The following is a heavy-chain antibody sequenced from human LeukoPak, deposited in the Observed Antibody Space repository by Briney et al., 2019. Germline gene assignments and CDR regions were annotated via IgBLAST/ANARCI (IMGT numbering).Heavy chain of an antibody. CDR2: IYYSGST. CDR1: GGSISSYY. D-gene: IGHD3-22*01. J-gene: IGHJ4*02. V-gene: IGHV4-59*01. Sequence: SETLSLTCTVSGGSISSYYWSWIRQPPGKGLERIGYIYYSGSTNYNPSLKSRVTISVDTSKNQFSLKLSSVTAADTAVYYCARDDYYDSSGYYNWGQGTLVTVSS. CDR3: ARDDYYDSSGYYN.